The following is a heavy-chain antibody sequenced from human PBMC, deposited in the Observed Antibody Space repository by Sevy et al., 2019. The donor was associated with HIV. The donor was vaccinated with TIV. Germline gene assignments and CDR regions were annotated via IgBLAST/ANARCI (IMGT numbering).Heavy chain of an antibody. CDR3: ARAYCSGGRCYSLAY. CDR2: ISPHNGDT. CDR1: GYTFTTYR. D-gene: IGHD2-15*01. J-gene: IGHJ4*02. Sequence: ASVKVSCKVSGYTFTTYRIFWVREAPGQGLESMGWISPHNGDTDYAQKVQGRVTLITDKSTSTAYMELRGLRSDDTAVYFCARAYCSGGRCYSLAYWGQGTLVTVSS. V-gene: IGHV1-18*01.